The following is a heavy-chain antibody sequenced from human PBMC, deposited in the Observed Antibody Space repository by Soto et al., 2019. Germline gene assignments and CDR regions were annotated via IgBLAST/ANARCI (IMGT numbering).Heavy chain of an antibody. D-gene: IGHD2-15*01. CDR2: IYSGGST. J-gene: IGHJ6*03. V-gene: IGHV3-66*01. CDR3: ARVRGYCSGGSCGYYYYMDV. CDR1: GFTVSSNY. Sequence: EVQLVESGGGLVQPGGSLRLSCAASGFTVSSNYMSWVRQAPGKGLEWVSVIYSGGSTYYADSVKGRFTISRDNSKNTRYLQRNSLRAEDTAVYYCARVRGYCSGGSCGYYYYMDVWGKGTTVTVSS.